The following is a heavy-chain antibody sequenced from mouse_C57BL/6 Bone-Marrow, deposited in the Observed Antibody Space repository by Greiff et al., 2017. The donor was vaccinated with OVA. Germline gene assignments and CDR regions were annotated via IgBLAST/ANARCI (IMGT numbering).Heavy chain of an antibody. CDR3: ARAGSSWTYFDY. D-gene: IGHD1-1*01. Sequence: EVQLVESGPGLVKPSQSLSLTCSVTGYSITSGYYWNWIRQFPGNKLEWMGYISYDGSNNYNPSLKNRISITRDTSKNQFFLKLNSVTTEDTATYYCARAGSSWTYFDYWGQGTTLTVSS. CDR2: ISYDGSN. CDR1: GYSITSGYY. J-gene: IGHJ2*01. V-gene: IGHV3-6*01.